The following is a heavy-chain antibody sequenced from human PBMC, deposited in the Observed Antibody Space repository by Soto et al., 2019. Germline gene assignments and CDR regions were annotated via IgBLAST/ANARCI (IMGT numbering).Heavy chain of an antibody. CDR2: ISGLSGTGYD. Sequence: EVQLLESGGGLVQPGGSLSLSCATSGFTFTDYAMSWVRQTPGKGLEWVAAISGLSGTGYDYYSDSVRGRFTVYRGXSXNXXYLPMIRLRAVHTGIYFCATDSLDSGGTSYVPFDSWGQGTLVTVSS. V-gene: IGHV3-23*01. CDR3: ATDSLDSGGTSYVPFDS. D-gene: IGHD3-10*01. CDR1: GFTFTDYA. J-gene: IGHJ4*02.